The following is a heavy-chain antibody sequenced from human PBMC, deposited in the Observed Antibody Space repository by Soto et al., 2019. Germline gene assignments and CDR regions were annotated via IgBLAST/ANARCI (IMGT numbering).Heavy chain of an antibody. Sequence: SETLSLTCTVSGGSIIRSTYYWGWIRQPPGKGLEWIGSIYYSGSTYYRPSLKSRVTISVDTSKNQFSLKLSSVTAADTAVYYCARQVPAAIRLGWFDPWGQGTLVTVSS. CDR3: ARQVPAAIRLGWFDP. J-gene: IGHJ5*02. D-gene: IGHD2-2*02. CDR1: GGSIIRSTYY. CDR2: IYYSGST. V-gene: IGHV4-39*01.